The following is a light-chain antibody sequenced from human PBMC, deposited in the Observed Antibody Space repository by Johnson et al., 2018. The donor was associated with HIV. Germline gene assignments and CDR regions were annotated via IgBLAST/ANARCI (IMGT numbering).Light chain of an antibody. CDR3: GTWYSSLRGGF. J-gene: IGLJ1*01. Sequence: QSVLTQPPSVSAAPGQKVTISCSGSSSNIGNNYVSWYQQVPGTAPKLLIFDNNKRPSGIPDRFSGSKSGTSATLGITGLQTGDEAHYYCGTWYSSLRGGFFGTGTEDTVL. CDR2: DNN. V-gene: IGLV1-51*01. CDR1: SSNIGNNY.